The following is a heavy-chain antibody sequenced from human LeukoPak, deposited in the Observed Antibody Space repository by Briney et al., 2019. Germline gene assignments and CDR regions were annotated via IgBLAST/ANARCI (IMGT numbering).Heavy chain of an antibody. V-gene: IGHV3-13*01. J-gene: IGHJ6*02. CDR1: GFTFSSYD. CDR3: ARGHTSGSLNYYYGMDV. CDR2: IGTAGDT. Sequence: GGSLRLSCAASGFTFSSYDMHWVRQATGKGLEWVSAIGTAGDTYYPGSVKGRFTISRENAKNSLYLQMNSLRAGDTAVYYCARGHTSGSLNYYYGMDVWGQGTTVTVSS. D-gene: IGHD3-10*01.